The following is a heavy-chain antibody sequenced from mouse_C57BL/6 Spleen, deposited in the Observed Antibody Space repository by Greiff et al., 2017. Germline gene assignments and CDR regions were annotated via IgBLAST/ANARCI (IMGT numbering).Heavy chain of an antibody. V-gene: IGHV1-82*01. D-gene: IGHD1-1*01. Sequence: QVQLKESGPELVKPGASVKISCKASGYAFSSSWMNWVKQRPGKGLEWIGRIYPGDGDTNYNGKFKGKATLTADKSSSTAYMQLSSLTSEDSAVYFCAREDYGSNSWFAYWGQGTLVTVSA. J-gene: IGHJ3*01. CDR2: IYPGDGDT. CDR1: GYAFSSSW. CDR3: AREDYGSNSWFAY.